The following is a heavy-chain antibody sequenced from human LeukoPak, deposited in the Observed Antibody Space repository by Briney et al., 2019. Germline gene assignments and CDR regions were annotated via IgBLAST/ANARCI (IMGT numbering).Heavy chain of an antibody. CDR2: IYYSGST. CDR1: GGPISSYY. D-gene: IGHD5-12*01. CDR3: ARARGYSGYEDFDY. J-gene: IGHJ4*02. V-gene: IGHV4-59*01. Sequence: SEALSLTCTVSGGPISSYYWSWIREPPGKGLEWIGYIYYSGSTNYNPSLKSRVTISVDTSKNQFSLKLSSVTAADTAVYYCARARGYSGYEDFDYWGQGTLVTVSS.